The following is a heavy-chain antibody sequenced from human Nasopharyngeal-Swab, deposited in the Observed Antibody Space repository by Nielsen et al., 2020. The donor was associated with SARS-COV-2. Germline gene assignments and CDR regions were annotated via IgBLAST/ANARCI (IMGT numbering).Heavy chain of an antibody. Sequence: SVKVSCKASGGTYSSYSISWVRQAPGQGLEWMGGIIPIFGTANYAQKFQGRVTITADESTSTAYMELSSLRSEDTAVYYCAVGATGYYYMDVWGKGTTVTVSS. CDR2: IIPIFGTA. V-gene: IGHV1-69*13. J-gene: IGHJ6*03. D-gene: IGHD1-26*01. CDR1: GGTYSSYS. CDR3: AVGATGYYYMDV.